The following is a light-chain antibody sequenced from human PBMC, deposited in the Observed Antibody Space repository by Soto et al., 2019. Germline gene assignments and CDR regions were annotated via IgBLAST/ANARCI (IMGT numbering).Light chain of an antibody. CDR2: EVS. CDR3: SSYTSSSTLV. J-gene: IGLJ1*01. CDR1: SSDVGDYKY. Sequence: QSALTQPASVSGSPGQSITISCTGTSSDVGDYKYVSWYPQQPGKAPKAMIYEVSNRPSGVSNRFSGSKSGNTASLTISGLQAEDEDDYYCSSYTSSSTLVFGTGTKLTVL. V-gene: IGLV2-14*01.